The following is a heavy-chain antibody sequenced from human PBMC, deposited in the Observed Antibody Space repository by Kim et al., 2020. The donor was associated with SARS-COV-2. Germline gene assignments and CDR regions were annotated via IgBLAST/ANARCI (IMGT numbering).Heavy chain of an antibody. V-gene: IGHV4-39*07. D-gene: IGHD4-17*01. Sequence: SETLSLTCTVSGGSISSSSYYWGWIRQPPGKGLEWIGSIYYSGSTYYNPSLKSRVTISVDTSKNQFSLKLSSVTAADTAVYYCARENGSDDYGDYGFRMDLPAFHYWGQGTLVTVSS. J-gene: IGHJ4*02. CDR2: IYYSGST. CDR1: GGSISSSSYY. CDR3: ARENGSDDYGDYGFRMDLPAFHY.